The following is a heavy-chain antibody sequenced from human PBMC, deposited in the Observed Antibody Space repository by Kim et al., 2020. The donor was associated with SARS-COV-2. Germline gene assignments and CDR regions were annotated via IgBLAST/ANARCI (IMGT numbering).Heavy chain of an antibody. Sequence: GGSLRLSCAVSGITVTNTWMSWVRQTPGKGVEWLGRIESKADGGATVVAAPVKDRFSISRDDSKNTLRLQLDRLRTEDTAVYSCATGGHYFWDWVQVTLV. CDR1: GITVTNTW. J-gene: IGHJ4*02. V-gene: IGHV3-15*04. CDR3: ATGGHYFWD. CDR2: IESKADGGAT.